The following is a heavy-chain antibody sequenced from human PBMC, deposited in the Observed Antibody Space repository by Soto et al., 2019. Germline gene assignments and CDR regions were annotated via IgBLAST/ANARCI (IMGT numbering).Heavy chain of an antibody. V-gene: IGHV3-23*01. CDR3: AKVRLPSGLVGSPNWFDP. D-gene: IGHD2-15*01. Sequence: GGSLRLSCAASGFTFSSYAMSWVRQAPGKGLEWVSAISGSVGSTYYADSVKGRFTISRDNSKNTLYLQMNSLRAEDTALFYCAKVRLPSGLVGSPNWFDPWGQGTLVTVSS. CDR1: GFTFSSYA. CDR2: ISGSVGST. J-gene: IGHJ5*02.